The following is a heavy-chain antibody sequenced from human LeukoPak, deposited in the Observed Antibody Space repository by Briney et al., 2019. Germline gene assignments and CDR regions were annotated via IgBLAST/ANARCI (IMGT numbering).Heavy chain of an antibody. CDR1: GGSISSYY. CDR2: IYYTGST. V-gene: IGHV4-59*12. D-gene: IGHD2-21*02. J-gene: IGHJ4*02. CDR3: ARGVVTAILDYFDY. Sequence: SETLSLTCIVSGGSISSYYWSWIRQPPGKGLEWIGYIYYTGSTNYNPSLKSRVTISVDTSKSQFSLKLSSVTAADTAVYYCARGVVTAILDYFDYWGQGTLVTVSS.